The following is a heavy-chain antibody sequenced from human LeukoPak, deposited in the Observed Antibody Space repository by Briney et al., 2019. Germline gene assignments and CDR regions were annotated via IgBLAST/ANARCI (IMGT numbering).Heavy chain of an antibody. J-gene: IGHJ4*02. D-gene: IGHD2-15*01. CDR2: IKQDGSEK. Sequence: GGSLRLTRLSSGFTLTNYRMSWLRQAAGKGVEWVAGIKQDGSEKYYVDSVKGRFTISRDNAKNSLYLQVNSLRAEDTAVYYCARSLVVGATYSYHGGQGTLVSVSS. CDR3: ARSLVVGATYSYH. V-gene: IGHV3-7*01. CDR1: GFTLTNYR.